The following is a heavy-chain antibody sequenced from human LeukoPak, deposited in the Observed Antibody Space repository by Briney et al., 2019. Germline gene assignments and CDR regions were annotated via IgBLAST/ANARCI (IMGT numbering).Heavy chain of an antibody. V-gene: IGHV3-48*03. D-gene: IGHD2-2*01. Sequence: PGGTLRLSCAASGFTFSSYEMNWVRPAPGKGLEWVSYISSSVSTIYYADSVKGRFTISRDNAKNSLYLQMNSLRAEDTAVYYCARDSAAAMVSRFYYYYGMDVWGKGTTVTVSS. CDR3: ARDSAAAMVSRFYYYYGMDV. CDR2: ISSSVSTI. J-gene: IGHJ6*04. CDR1: GFTFSSYE.